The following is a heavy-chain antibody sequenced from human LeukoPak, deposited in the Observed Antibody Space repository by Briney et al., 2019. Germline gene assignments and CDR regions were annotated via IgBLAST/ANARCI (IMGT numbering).Heavy chain of an antibody. V-gene: IGHV3-74*01. J-gene: IGHJ3*02. CDR1: GFTFNNYW. Sequence: PGGSLRLSCAASGFTFNNYWMHWVRQAPGKGLVWVSRINSDESSTSYADSVKGRFTISRDNAKNSLYLQMNSLRAEDTAVYYCASPRGATDAFDIWGQGTMVTVSS. D-gene: IGHD1-26*01. CDR2: INSDESST. CDR3: ASPRGATDAFDI.